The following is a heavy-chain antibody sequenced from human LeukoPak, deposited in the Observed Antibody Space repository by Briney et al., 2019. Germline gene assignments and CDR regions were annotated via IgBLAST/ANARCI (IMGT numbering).Heavy chain of an antibody. CDR1: GGSFRGYY. Sequence: SETLSLTCALYGGSFRGYYWNWIRQPPGKGLEWIGEINRSGSINYNPSLKSRVTISVDTSKNEFSLRLTSVTAADTAVYYCARWGYGSGDSRGFDPWGQGTLVTVSS. V-gene: IGHV4-34*01. CDR2: INRSGSI. J-gene: IGHJ5*02. D-gene: IGHD3-10*01. CDR3: ARWGYGSGDSRGFDP.